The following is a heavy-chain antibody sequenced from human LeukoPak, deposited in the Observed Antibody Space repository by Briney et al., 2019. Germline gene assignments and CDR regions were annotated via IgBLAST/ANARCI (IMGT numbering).Heavy chain of an antibody. CDR1: RFTFSTYN. Sequence: GGSLRLSCVASRFTFSTYNMNWVRQAPGKGLEWVSSISHTSTYIYYADSVKGRFTISRDNAKNSLYLQMNSLRAEDTAVYYCARPRRLSTRTTRDYYYGMDVWGQGTTVTVSS. D-gene: IGHD2/OR15-2a*01. CDR3: ARPRRLSTRTTRDYYYGMDV. CDR2: ISHTSTYI. J-gene: IGHJ6*02. V-gene: IGHV3-21*01.